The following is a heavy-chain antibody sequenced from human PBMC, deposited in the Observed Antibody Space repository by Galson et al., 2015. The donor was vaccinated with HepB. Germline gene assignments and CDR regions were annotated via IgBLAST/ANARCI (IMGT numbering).Heavy chain of an antibody. CDR2: MNPNSGNT. CDR1: GYTFTSYD. V-gene: IGHV1-8*01. J-gene: IGHJ5*02. Sequence: SVKVSCKASGYTFTSYDINWVRQATGQGLEWMGWMNPNSGNTGYAQKFQGRVTMTRNTSISTAYMELSSLRSEDTAVYYCARSVGYCSSSSCHTNWFDPWGQGTLVNGSS. D-gene: IGHD2-2*02. CDR3: ARSVGYCSSSSCHTNWFDP.